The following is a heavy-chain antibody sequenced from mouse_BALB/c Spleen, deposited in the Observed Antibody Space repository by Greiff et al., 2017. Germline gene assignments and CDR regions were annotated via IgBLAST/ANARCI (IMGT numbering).Heavy chain of an antibody. J-gene: IGHJ4*01. V-gene: IGHV1-54*01. D-gene: IGHD2-4*01. Sequence: VQLQQSGAELVRPGTSVKVSCKASGYAFTNYLIERVKQRPGQGLEWIGVINPGSGGTNYNEKFKGKATLTADKSSSTAYMQLSSLTSDDSAVYFCARTTMITPYYAMDYWGQGTSVTVSS. CDR2: INPGSGGT. CDR3: ARTTMITPYYAMDY. CDR1: GYAFTNYL.